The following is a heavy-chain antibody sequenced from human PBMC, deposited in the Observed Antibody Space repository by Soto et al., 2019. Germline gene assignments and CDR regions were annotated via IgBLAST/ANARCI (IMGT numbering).Heavy chain of an antibody. J-gene: IGHJ5*02. D-gene: IGHD2-15*01. CDR1: GGSISNSY. CDR3: ARASIVVVVAAKTNWFDP. Sequence: SETLSLTCTVSGGSISNSYWSWIRQSPGKGLEWIGYIYSSGSTNYNPSLNSRVTISVDTSKNQFSLKLSSVTAADTAVYYCARASIVVVVAAKTNWFDPWGQGTLVTVSS. CDR2: IYSSGST. V-gene: IGHV4-59*08.